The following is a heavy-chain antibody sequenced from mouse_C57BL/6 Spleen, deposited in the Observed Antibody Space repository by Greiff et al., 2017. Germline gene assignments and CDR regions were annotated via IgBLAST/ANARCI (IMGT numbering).Heavy chain of an antibody. CDR2: ISPYYGDA. Sequence: VQGVESGPELVRPGVSVKISCKGSGYTFTDYAMHWVKQSHAKSLEWIGVISPYYGDASYNQKFKDKATMTVDKSSSTAYMELARLTSADSAVYYCARGNYYGSHEGFAYWGQGTLVTVSA. CDR3: ARGNYYGSHEGFAY. D-gene: IGHD1-1*01. J-gene: IGHJ3*01. CDR1: GYTFTDYA. V-gene: IGHV1-67*01.